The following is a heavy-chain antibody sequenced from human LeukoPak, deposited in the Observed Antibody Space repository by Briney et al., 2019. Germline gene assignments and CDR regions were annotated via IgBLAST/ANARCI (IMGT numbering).Heavy chain of an antibody. D-gene: IGHD6-19*01. CDR3: ARQLSGWYDADPY. V-gene: IGHV3-7*05. CDR1: GFTFSSCW. Sequence: GGSLRLSCAASGFTFSSCWMSWVRQAPGKGLEWVANIKEDGSRNHYVDSVKGRFTISRDNAKNSLYLQMSSLRAEDTAVYYCARQLSGWYDADPYWGQGTLVTVSS. J-gene: IGHJ4*02. CDR2: IKEDGSRN.